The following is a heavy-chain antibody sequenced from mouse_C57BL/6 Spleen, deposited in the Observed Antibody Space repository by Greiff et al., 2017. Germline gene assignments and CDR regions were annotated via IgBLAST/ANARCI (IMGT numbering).Heavy chain of an antibody. D-gene: IGHD1-1*01. J-gene: IGHJ4*01. CDR1: GYTFTSYW. CDR2: IDPNSGGT. CDR3: AKYDYGSSYDYYAMDY. Sequence: QVQLQQPGAELVKPGASVKLSCKASGYTFTSYWMHWVKQRPGRGLEWIGRIDPNSGGTKYTEKFTSKATLTVDKSSSTAYMQLSSLTSEDSAVYYCAKYDYGSSYDYYAMDYWGQGTSVTVSS. V-gene: IGHV1-72*01.